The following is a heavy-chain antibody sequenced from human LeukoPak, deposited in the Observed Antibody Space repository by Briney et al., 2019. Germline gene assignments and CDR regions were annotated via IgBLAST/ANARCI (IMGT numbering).Heavy chain of an antibody. J-gene: IGHJ6*02. V-gene: IGHV3-23*01. CDR1: GFTFSSYA. CDR2: ISGSGGST. D-gene: IGHD2-2*01. CDR3: AKAYCSSTSCYYYYGMDV. Sequence: GGSLRLSCAASGFTFSSYAMSWVRQAPGKGLEWVSAISGSGGSTYYADSVKGRFTISRDNSKNTLYLQMNSLEAEDTAVYYCAKAYCSSTSCYYYYGMDVWGQGTTVTVSS.